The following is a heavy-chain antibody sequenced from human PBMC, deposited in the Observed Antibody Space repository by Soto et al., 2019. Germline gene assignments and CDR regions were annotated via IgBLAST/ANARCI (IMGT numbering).Heavy chain of an antibody. CDR3: ATVLVTGTTFWFDP. J-gene: IGHJ5*02. D-gene: IGHD1-20*01. Sequence: ASVKVSCKVSGYTFTELSMHWVRQAPGKGLEWMGGFDPEDGETIYAQKFQGRVTMTEDTSTDTAYMELSSLRSEDTAVYYCATVLVTGTTFWFDPWGQGTLVTVS. CDR2: FDPEDGET. CDR1: GYTFTELS. V-gene: IGHV1-24*01.